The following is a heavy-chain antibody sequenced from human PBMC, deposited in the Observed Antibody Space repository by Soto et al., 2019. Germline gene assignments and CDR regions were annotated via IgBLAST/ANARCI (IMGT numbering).Heavy chain of an antibody. Sequence: SQTLSLTCAISGDSVSSNSAAWNWIRQSPSRGLEWLGRTYYRSKWYNDYAVSVESRITINPDTSKNQFSLQLNSVTPEDTAVYYCARGVFVTIFGVVIASPYFDYWGQGTLVTVSS. CDR1: GDSVSSNSAA. CDR3: ARGVFVTIFGVVIASPYFDY. J-gene: IGHJ4*02. D-gene: IGHD3-3*01. CDR2: TYYRSKWYN. V-gene: IGHV6-1*01.